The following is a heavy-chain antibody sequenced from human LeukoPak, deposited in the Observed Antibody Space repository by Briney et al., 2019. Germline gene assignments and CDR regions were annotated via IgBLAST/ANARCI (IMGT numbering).Heavy chain of an antibody. J-gene: IGHJ4*02. CDR1: GFIFKTYT. CDR2: ISGSGGST. V-gene: IGHV3-23*01. Sequence: PGGSLRLSCAASGFIFKTYTMTWVRQAPGKGLEWVSGISGSGGSTYHADSVKGRFTISRDNSKNTLYLQMNSLRAEDTAVYYCAKELDSSGYFDYWGQGTLVTVSS. CDR3: AKELDSSGYFDY. D-gene: IGHD3-22*01.